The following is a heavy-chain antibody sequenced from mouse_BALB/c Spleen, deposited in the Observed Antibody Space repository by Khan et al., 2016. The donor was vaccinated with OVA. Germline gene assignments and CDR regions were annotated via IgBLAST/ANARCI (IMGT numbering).Heavy chain of an antibody. CDR2: ISYSGNT. J-gene: IGHJ2*01. V-gene: IGHV3-2*02. Sequence: VQLQESGPGLVKPSQSLSLTCTVTGYSIASDYAWNWLRQFPGNKLEWMGFISYSGNTNYDPSFKSRISITRDTSKNQFFLQLNSVTSEDTATYDCARVYGGDFDYWGQGTTLTVSS. D-gene: IGHD1-1*01. CDR3: ARVYGGDFDY. CDR1: GYSIASDYA.